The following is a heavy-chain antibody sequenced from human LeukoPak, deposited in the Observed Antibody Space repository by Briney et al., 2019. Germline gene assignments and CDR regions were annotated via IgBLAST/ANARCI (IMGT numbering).Heavy chain of an antibody. CDR3: AREAAPVVAAQPDAVDI. D-gene: IGHD2-15*01. V-gene: IGHV3-30*03. J-gene: IGHJ3*02. CDR1: GFTFSNFG. Sequence: GGSLRLSCAASGFTFSNFGMHWVRQAPGKGLEWVAVISHDGGNKYYADSVKGRFTISRDNSKNTLFLQMNSLRPEDTAVYYCAREAAPVVAAQPDAVDIWGQGTMVTVSS. CDR2: ISHDGGNK.